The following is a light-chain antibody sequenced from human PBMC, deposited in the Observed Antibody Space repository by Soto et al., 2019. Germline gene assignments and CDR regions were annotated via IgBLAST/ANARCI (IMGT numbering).Light chain of an antibody. V-gene: IGLV2-23*02. Sequence: QSALTQPAPVSGSPGQSITISCTGTTSDDGSYDLVSWYQQHPGKAPKIMIYEVSKRPSGDSNRFSGSKSGNTASLTISGLQAEDEADYYCCSYAGGRSPYVFGTGTKVTVL. CDR2: EVS. J-gene: IGLJ1*01. CDR3: CSYAGGRSPYV. CDR1: TSDDGSYDL.